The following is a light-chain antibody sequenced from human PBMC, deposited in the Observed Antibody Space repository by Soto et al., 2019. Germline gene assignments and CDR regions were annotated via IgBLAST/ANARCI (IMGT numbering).Light chain of an antibody. J-gene: IGKJ1*01. CDR3: QQYYSSRT. CDR2: GAS. V-gene: IGKV3-20*01. Sequence: EIVLTQSPGTVSLSPGERATLSCRASQSVGSRWLAWYQQKPGQAPRVLIYGASNRATGIPDRFSGSGSGTDFTLTISRLEPEYFALYYCQQYYSSRTFGQGTKVEMK. CDR1: QSVGSRW.